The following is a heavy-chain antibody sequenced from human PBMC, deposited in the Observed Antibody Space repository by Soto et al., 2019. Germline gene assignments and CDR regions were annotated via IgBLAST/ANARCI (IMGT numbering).Heavy chain of an antibody. D-gene: IGHD1-1*01. CDR2: IYYSGST. Sequence: SETLSLTCTVSGGSISSSSYYWGWIRQPPGKGLEWIGSIYYSGSTYYNPSLKSRVTISVDTSKNQFSLKLSSVTPEDTAVYYCARDLNWNYDYYYGMDVWGQGTTVTVSS. CDR1: GGSISSSSYY. CDR3: ARDLNWNYDYYYGMDV. V-gene: IGHV4-39*02. J-gene: IGHJ6*02.